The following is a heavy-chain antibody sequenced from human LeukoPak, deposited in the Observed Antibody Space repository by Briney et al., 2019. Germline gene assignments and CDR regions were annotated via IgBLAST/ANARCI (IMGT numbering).Heavy chain of an antibody. J-gene: IGHJ4*02. CDR3: ARRLYYYPYYFDY. V-gene: IGHV4-34*01. CDR1: GGSFSGYY. D-gene: IGHD3-10*01. CDR2: IYYSGST. Sequence: PSETLSLTCAVYGGSFSGYYWSWIRQPPGKGLEWIGYIYYSGSTYYNPSLKSRVTISVDTSKNQFSLKLSSVTAADTAVYYCARRLYYYPYYFDYWGQGTLVTVSS.